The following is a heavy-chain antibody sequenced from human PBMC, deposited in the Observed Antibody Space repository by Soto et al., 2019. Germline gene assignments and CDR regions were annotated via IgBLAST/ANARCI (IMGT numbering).Heavy chain of an antibody. CDR2: INPSGGST. J-gene: IGHJ2*01. CDR1: GYAFTSYY. V-gene: IGHV1-46*01. D-gene: IGHD2-21*02. CDR3: ARDIEGTVVTAIRNWYFDL. Sequence: VMVSCKESGYAFTSYYMHWVRQAPGQGLEWMGIINPSGGSTSYAQKFQGRVTMTRDTSTSTVYMELSSLRSEDTAVYYCARDIEGTVVTAIRNWYFDLWGRGTLVTSPQ.